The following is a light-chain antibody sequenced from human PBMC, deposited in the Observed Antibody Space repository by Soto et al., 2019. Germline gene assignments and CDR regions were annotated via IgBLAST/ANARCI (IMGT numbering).Light chain of an antibody. CDR2: AAF. Sequence: DIQMTQSPSSLSASVGDRVTITCRASQTINTYLNWYQQKPGKAPKLVIYAAFSLQNGVPSRFSESGSWADFTLNISSLQTEVCGNYFCQQSYSTPFSFGQGTKVEIK. J-gene: IGKJ2*01. CDR3: QQSYSTPFS. V-gene: IGKV1-39*01. CDR1: QTINTY.